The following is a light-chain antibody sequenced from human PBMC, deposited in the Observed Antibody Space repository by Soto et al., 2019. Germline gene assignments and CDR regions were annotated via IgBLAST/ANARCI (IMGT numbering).Light chain of an antibody. CDR1: QNIGSY. V-gene: IGKV1-39*01. CDR2: AAS. Sequence: DIQMTQSPSSLSASVRDTVTNTCRASQNIGSYLNWYQQKPGKAPTLLIYAASTLQSGVPSRFSGSGSGTDFNLTISSLNPEDFATYFCQQGYRIFQTFGQGTKLEVK. CDR3: QQGYRIFQT. J-gene: IGKJ1*01.